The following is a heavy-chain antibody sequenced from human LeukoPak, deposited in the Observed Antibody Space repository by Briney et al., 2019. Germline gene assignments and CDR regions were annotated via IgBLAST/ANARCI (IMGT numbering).Heavy chain of an antibody. CDR2: IYYSGST. CDR3: ARHAQQSYYYYGMDV. CDR1: GGSFSSYY. V-gene: IGHV4-59*08. Sequence: PSETLSLTGAVYGGSFSSYYWSWIRQPPGKGLEWIGYIYYSGSTNYNPSLKRRVTISVDTSKNQFSLKLSSVTAADTAVYYCARHAQQSYYYYGMDVWGQGTTVTVSS. J-gene: IGHJ6*02. D-gene: IGHD6-13*01.